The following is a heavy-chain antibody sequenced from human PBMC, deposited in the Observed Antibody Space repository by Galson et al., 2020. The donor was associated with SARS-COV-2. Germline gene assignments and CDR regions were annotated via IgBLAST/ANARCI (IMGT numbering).Heavy chain of an antibody. J-gene: IGHJ5*02. V-gene: IGHV1-24*01. CDR1: RYTLTELS. D-gene: IGHD2-2*01. CDR3: ATGNPYGSSTSCYPDWFDP. CDR2: FDPEDGET. Sequence: ASVTVSCKVSRYTLTELSIHWVRQAPGKGLEWMGGFDPEDGETLYAQKFQGRVTMTEDTSTDTAYMELSSLRSEDTAVYFCATGNPYGSSTSCYPDWFDPWGQGALVTVSS.